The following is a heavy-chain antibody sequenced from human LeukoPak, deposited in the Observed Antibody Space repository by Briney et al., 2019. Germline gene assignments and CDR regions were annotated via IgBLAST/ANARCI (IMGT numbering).Heavy chain of an antibody. CDR1: GFTFSSYW. V-gene: IGHV3-7*01. D-gene: IGHD3-22*01. CDR2: IKQDGSEK. J-gene: IGHJ3*02. Sequence: PGGSLRLSCAASGFTFSSYWMSWVRQAPGKGLEWVANIKQDGSEKYYVDSVKGRFTISRDNAKNSLYLQMNSLRAEDTAVYYCAFHLNYDSRGYPDAFDIWGQGTMVTVSS. CDR3: AFHLNYDSRGYPDAFDI.